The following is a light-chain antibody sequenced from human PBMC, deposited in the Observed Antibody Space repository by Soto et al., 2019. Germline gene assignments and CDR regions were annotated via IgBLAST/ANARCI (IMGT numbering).Light chain of an antibody. V-gene: IGKV3-20*01. J-gene: IGKJ3*01. CDR3: QQYGSSPLT. CDR1: QSVSSSY. Sequence: EIVLTQSPGPLSLSPGERATLSCRASQSVSSSYLAWYQQKPGQAPRLLIYGASSRATGIPDRFRGSGSGTDFTLTISRLEPEDFAVYYCQQYGSSPLTFGPGTKVDIK. CDR2: GAS.